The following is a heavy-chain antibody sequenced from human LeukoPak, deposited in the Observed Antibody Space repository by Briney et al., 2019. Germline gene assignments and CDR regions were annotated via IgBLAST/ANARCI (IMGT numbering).Heavy chain of an antibody. J-gene: IGHJ4*02. V-gene: IGHV4-39*01. CDR2: IHYSGST. CDR3: ARRGAHYDYVWGSYRYTGSFDY. CDR1: GGSISSSGDY. D-gene: IGHD3-16*02. Sequence: SETLSLTCSVSGGSISSSGDYWGWIRQPPGKGLEWIENIHYSGSTYSNPSLKSRVTMSVDTSKNQFSLKLSSVTAADTAVYYCARRGAHYDYVWGSYRYTGSFDYWGQGTLVTVSS.